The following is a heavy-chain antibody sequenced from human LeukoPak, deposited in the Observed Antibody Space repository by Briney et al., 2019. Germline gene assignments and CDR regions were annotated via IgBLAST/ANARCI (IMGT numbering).Heavy chain of an antibody. CDR2: IYYSGRT. CDR1: GSTVNSNC. V-gene: IGHV4-59*02. J-gene: IGHJ5*02. CDR3: ARDRDYDDNSEGWFVH. D-gene: IGHD3-22*01. Sequence: SETLSLTCSASGSTVNSNCWNWIRQPPGKGLEWIGNIYYSGRTNYNPSLRSRVTISVDTAKNPFYLKLNSVTSADTAVYYCARDRDYDDNSEGWFVHGCQETLVTVAS.